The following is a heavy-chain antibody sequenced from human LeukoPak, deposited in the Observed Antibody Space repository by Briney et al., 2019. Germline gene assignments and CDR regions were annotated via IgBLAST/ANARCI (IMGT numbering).Heavy chain of an antibody. CDR3: ARLSPEDAFDI. J-gene: IGHJ3*02. Sequence: PSETLSLTCTVSGGSISSSSYYWGWIRQPPGKGLEWIGSIYYSGSTYYNPSLKSRVTISVDTSKNQFSLKLSSVTAADTAVYYCARLSPEDAFDIWGNGTMVTVSS. CDR1: GGSISSSSYY. V-gene: IGHV4-39*01. CDR2: IYYSGST. D-gene: IGHD1-14*01.